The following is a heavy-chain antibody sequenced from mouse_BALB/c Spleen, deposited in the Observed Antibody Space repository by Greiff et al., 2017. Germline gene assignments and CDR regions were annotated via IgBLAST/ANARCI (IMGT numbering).Heavy chain of an antibody. CDR3: ARHGYYYAMDY. CDR1: GFTFSSYT. D-gene: IGHD2-2*01. V-gene: IGHV5-12-2*01. CDR2: ISNGGGST. J-gene: IGHJ4*01. Sequence: EVKVVESGGGLVQPGGSLKLSCAASGFTFSSYTMSWVRQTPEKRLEWVAYISNGGGSTYYPDTVKGRFTISRDNAKNTLYLQMSSLKSEDTAMYYCARHGYYYAMDYWGQGTSVTVSS.